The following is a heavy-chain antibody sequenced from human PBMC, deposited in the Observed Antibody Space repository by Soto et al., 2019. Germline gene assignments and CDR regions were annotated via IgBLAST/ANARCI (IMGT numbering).Heavy chain of an antibody. J-gene: IGHJ6*02. CDR3: AGDTDTAMEVPYYYYYGMDV. V-gene: IGHV3-21*01. Sequence: GGSLRLSCAASGFTFSSYSMNWVRQAPGKGLEWVSSISSSSSYIYYADSVKGRFTISRDNAKNSLYLQMNSLRAEDTAVYYCAGDTDTAMEVPYYYYYGMDVWGQGTTVTVSS. CDR2: ISSSSSYI. D-gene: IGHD5-18*01. CDR1: GFTFSSYS.